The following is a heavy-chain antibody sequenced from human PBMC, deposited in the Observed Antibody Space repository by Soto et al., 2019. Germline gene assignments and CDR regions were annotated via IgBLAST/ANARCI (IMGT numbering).Heavy chain of an antibody. J-gene: IGHJ4*02. CDR2: SRNKAKSYTT. CDR3: ARTTYGDRDY. Sequence: EVQLVESGGGLVQPGGSLRLSCAIFGFTLSDHYMDWIRQAPGKGLEWVGRSRNKAKSYTTDYGAAVKGRVTISRDDSENSLYLQLNSLKTEDTAVYYCARTTYGDRDYWGQGTLVTVSS. V-gene: IGHV3-72*01. CDR1: GFTLSDHY. D-gene: IGHD4-17*01.